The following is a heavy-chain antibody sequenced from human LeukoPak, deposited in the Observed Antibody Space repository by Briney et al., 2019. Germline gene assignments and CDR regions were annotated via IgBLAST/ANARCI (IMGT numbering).Heavy chain of an antibody. Sequence: GGSLRLFCGAPVFPLSHYYMTWLPQAPGKAVEGLSYISGSSNNINYADSVQGRFTISRHNDKNSLYLQMRSLRAEDTAVYYCARFNPTGSGFYAYWGQGTLVTVSS. CDR2: ISGSSNNI. J-gene: IGHJ4*02. D-gene: IGHD3-22*01. V-gene: IGHV3-11*06. CDR3: ARFNPTGSGFYAY. CDR1: VFPLSHYY.